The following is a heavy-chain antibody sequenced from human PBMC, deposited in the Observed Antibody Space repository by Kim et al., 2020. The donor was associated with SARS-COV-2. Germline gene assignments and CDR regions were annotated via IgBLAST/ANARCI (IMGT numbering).Heavy chain of an antibody. CDR2: IYYSGST. CDR3: ARDIWGDYGDKNWYFDL. J-gene: IGHJ2*01. D-gene: IGHD4-17*01. CDR1: GGSISSGDYY. V-gene: IGHV4-30-4*01. Sequence: SETLSLTCTVSGGSISSGDYYWSWIRQPPGKGLEWIGYIYYSGSTYYNPSLKSRVTISVDTSKNQFSLKLSSVTAADTAVYYCARDIWGDYGDKNWYFDLWGRGTLVTVSS.